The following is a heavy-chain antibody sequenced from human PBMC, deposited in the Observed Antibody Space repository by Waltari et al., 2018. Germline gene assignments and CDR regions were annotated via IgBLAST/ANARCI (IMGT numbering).Heavy chain of an antibody. J-gene: IGHJ5*02. CDR2: IKRSSDGGAA. D-gene: IGHD2-2*01. V-gene: IGHV3-15*01. CDR3: ITDPANAYVRWFDP. Sequence: EVQLVESGGGLVKPGGSLRLSCAASGFNFFDTWITWVRQAPGKGLEWVGRIKRSSDGGAAEYAAPVNGRFIISRDDSSSTLYLQMNSLKSEDTAVYYCITDPANAYVRWFDPWGQGTLVTVSS. CDR1: GFNFFDTW.